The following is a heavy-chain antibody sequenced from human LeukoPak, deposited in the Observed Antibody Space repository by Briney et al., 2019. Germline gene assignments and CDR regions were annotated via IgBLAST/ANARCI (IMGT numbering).Heavy chain of an antibody. D-gene: IGHD3-3*01. CDR1: GGSFSTNS. J-gene: IGHJ5*02. V-gene: IGHV4-34*01. Sequence: PSETLSLTCAVYGGSFSTNSWSWIRQPPGKGLEWIGEINQSGAINYNASLKSRITISVDTSKNQFSLKVKSATAADAGVYYCAREAFTLVGVVITNLATWFDPWGQGTLVTVSS. CDR2: INQSGAI. CDR3: AREAFTLVGVVITNLATWFDP.